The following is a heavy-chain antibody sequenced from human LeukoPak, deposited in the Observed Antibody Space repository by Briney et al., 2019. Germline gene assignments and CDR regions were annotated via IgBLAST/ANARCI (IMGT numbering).Heavy chain of an antibody. CDR2: IYYRGST. CDR3: ARHGDGYNPFDY. D-gene: IGHD5-24*01. CDR1: GGSISSTSYY. Sequence: PSETLSLTCTVSGGSISSTSYYWAWIRHPPGKGLEWIGSIYYRGSTYYNPSLMSRVNISLDTSKNQFSLTLRSVTAADTAVYYCARHGDGYNPFDYWGQGILVTVSS. V-gene: IGHV4-39*01. J-gene: IGHJ4*02.